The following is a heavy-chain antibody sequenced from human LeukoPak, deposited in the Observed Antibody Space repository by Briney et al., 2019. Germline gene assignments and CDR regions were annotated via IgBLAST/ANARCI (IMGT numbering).Heavy chain of an antibody. CDR3: ARDGGGRVSAFDI. V-gene: IGHV3-66*01. D-gene: IGHD3-16*01. Sequence: GGSLRLSYAASGFTVSSNYMSWVRQAPGKGLEWVSVIYSGGSTYYADSVKGRFTISRDNSKNTLYLQMNSLRAEDTAVYYCARDGGGRVSAFDIWGQGTMVTVSS. J-gene: IGHJ3*02. CDR2: IYSGGST. CDR1: GFTVSSNY.